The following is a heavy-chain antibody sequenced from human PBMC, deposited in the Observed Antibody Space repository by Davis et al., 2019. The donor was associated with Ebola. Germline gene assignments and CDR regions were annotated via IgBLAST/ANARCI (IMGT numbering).Heavy chain of an antibody. J-gene: IGHJ3*02. CDR1: GYTFTSYY. CDR2: INPSGGTT. Sequence: ASVKVSCKASGYTFTSYYLHWVRQAPGQGLEWVGIINPSGGTTTYAQKLQGRVTMTTDTSTSTAYMELRSLRSDDTAVYYCARSTVTTSLDAFDIWGQGTMVTVSS. V-gene: IGHV1-46*01. D-gene: IGHD4-17*01. CDR3: ARSTVTTSLDAFDI.